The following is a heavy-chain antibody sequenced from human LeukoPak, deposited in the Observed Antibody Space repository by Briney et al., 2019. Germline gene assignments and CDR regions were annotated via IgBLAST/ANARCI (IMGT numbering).Heavy chain of an antibody. Sequence: PSETLSLTCAVYGGSFSGYYWSWIRQPPGKGLEWIGEINHSGSTNYNPSLKSRVTISVDTSKNRFSLKLSSVTAADTAVYYCARGMVGVVDYWGQGTLVTVSS. CDR1: GGSFSGYY. V-gene: IGHV4-34*01. D-gene: IGHD2-2*01. CDR3: ARGMVGVVDY. CDR2: INHSGST. J-gene: IGHJ4*02.